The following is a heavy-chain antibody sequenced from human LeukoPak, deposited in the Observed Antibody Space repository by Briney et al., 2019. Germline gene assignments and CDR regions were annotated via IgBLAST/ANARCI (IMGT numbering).Heavy chain of an antibody. CDR2: IYYSGST. D-gene: IGHD6-19*01. V-gene: IGHV4-30-4*08. CDR3: ARYSSGWDGRWFDP. J-gene: IGHJ5*02. CDR1: GGSISSGDYY. Sequence: PSQTLSLTCTVSGGSISSGDYYWSWIRQPPGKGLEWIGYIYYSGSTYYNPSLKSRVTISVDTSKNQFSLTLSSVTVADTAVYYCARYSSGWDGRWFDPWGQGTLVTVSS.